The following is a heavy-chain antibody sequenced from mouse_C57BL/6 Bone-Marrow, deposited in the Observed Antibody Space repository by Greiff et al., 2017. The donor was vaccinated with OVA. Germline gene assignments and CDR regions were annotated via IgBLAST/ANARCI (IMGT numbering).Heavy chain of an antibody. V-gene: IGHV5-12*01. CDR2: ISNGGGST. CDR1: GFTFSDYY. CDR3: ARGDPNSLYAMDY. D-gene: IGHD4-1*01. Sequence: EVKLMESGGGLVQPGGSLKLSCAASGFTFSDYYMYWVRQTPEKRLEWVAYISNGGGSTYYPDTVKGRFTISRDNAKNTLYLQMSRLKSEDTAMYYCARGDPNSLYAMDYWGQGTSVTVSS. J-gene: IGHJ4*01.